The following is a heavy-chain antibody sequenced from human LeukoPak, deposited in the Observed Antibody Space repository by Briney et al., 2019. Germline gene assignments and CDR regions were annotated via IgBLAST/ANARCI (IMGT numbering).Heavy chain of an antibody. J-gene: IGHJ6*03. CDR1: GFTFSSYW. CDR3: AKGASHYYYYYMDV. V-gene: IGHV3-74*01. CDR2: INSDGIST. Sequence: GGSLRLSCAASGFTFSSYWMHWVRQAPGKGLVWVSRINSDGISTSYADSVKGRFTISRDNSKNTLYLQMNSLRAEDTAVYFCAKGASHYYYYYMDVWGRGTTVTVSS.